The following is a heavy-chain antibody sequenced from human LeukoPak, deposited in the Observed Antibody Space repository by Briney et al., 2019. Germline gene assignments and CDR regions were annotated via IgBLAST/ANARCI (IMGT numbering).Heavy chain of an antibody. D-gene: IGHD1-26*01. CDR3: TRESGSYHGNDY. V-gene: IGHV1-2*06. Sequence: ASVKVSCKASGYTFSGYYMHWVRQAPGQGLEWMGRINPNNGATNYAQKFQGRVTITGDASISTAYMELSSLRSDDTAVYYCTRESGSYHGNDYWGQGTLVTVSS. CDR1: GYTFSGYY. CDR2: INPNNGAT. J-gene: IGHJ4*02.